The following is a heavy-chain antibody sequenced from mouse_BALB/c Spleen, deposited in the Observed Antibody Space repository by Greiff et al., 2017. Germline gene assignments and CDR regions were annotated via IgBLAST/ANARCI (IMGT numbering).Heavy chain of an antibody. J-gene: IGHJ2*01. CDR2: IYPYNGGT. CDR1: GYTFTDYN. Sequence: EVQLQQSGPELVKPGASVKISCKASGYTFTDYNMHWVKQSHGKSLEWIGYIYPYNGGTGYNQKFKSKATLTVDNSSSTAYMELRSLTSEDSAVYYCAREVTTVVAYYFDYWGQGTTLTVSS. V-gene: IGHV1S29*02. CDR3: AREVTTVVAYYFDY. D-gene: IGHD1-1*01.